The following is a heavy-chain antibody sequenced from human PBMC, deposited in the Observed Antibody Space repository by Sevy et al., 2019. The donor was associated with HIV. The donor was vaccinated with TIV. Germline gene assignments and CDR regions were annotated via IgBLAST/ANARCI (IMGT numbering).Heavy chain of an antibody. J-gene: IGHJ6*03. Sequence: GGSLRLSCTTSGFPFGDYAMNWIRQAPGKGLEWVAFIRSKAYGGTTEYAASVKGRFTISRDESKRIAYLQMNSLKTEDTGVYYCTRNRGWELLTYHYYYMDVWGKGTTVTVSS. D-gene: IGHD1-26*01. V-gene: IGHV3-49*03. CDR2: IRSKAYGGTT. CDR1: GFPFGDYA. CDR3: TRNRGWELLTYHYYYMDV.